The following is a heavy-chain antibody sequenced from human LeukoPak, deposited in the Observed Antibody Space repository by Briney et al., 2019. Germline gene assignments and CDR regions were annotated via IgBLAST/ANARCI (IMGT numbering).Heavy chain of an antibody. CDR1: GFIFNDYY. Sequence: GGSLRLSCVTSGFIFNDYYMSWIRQAPGKGLEWISYISPSSSFANYAESIKGRFTTSRDNAKNSLFLHMNSLGAEDTAMYYCARDDSSGPHFDSWGQGTLVTVSS. CDR2: ISPSSSFA. CDR3: ARDDSSGPHFDS. D-gene: IGHD3-22*01. V-gene: IGHV3-11*05. J-gene: IGHJ4*02.